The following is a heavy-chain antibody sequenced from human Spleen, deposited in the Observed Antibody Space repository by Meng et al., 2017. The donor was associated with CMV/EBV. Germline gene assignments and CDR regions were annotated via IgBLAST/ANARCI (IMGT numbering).Heavy chain of an antibody. V-gene: IGHV3-21*06. Sequence: GESLKISCAVSGFTFSSYSMNWVRQAPGKGLEWVSSITSSSYIYYADSVKGRFNISKDNAQNSLYLKMNSLRAEDTAVYYCARLVGASYSDYWGRGTLVTVSS. J-gene: IGHJ4*02. CDR2: ITSSSYI. CDR3: ARLVGASYSDY. CDR1: GFTFSSYS. D-gene: IGHD4-17*01.